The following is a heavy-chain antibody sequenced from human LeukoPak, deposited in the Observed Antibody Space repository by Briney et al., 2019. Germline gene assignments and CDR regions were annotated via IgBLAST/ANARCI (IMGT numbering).Heavy chain of an antibody. D-gene: IGHD6-19*01. V-gene: IGHV3-48*03. Sequence: GGSLRLPCAASGFTFSSYEMNWVRQAPGKGLEWVSYISSSGSTIYYADSVKGRFTISRDNSKNTLYLQMNSLRAEDTAVYYCARRSGIAVAGAFDYWGQGTLVTVSS. CDR1: GFTFSSYE. J-gene: IGHJ4*02. CDR2: ISSSGSTI. CDR3: ARRSGIAVAGAFDY.